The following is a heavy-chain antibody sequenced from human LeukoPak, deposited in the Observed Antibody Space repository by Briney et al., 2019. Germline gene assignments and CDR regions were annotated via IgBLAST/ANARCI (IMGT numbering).Heavy chain of an antibody. Sequence: ASVKVSCKASGYTFTNYYIHWVRQAPGQGLEWMGIINTSGGSTSYAQKFQGRVTMTRDMSTSTVYMELSSLRSEDTAVYYCARDSNSNYDHWGQGTLVTVSS. D-gene: IGHD4-11*01. V-gene: IGHV1-46*01. CDR2: INTSGGST. CDR1: GYTFTNYY. J-gene: IGHJ5*02. CDR3: ARDSNSNYDH.